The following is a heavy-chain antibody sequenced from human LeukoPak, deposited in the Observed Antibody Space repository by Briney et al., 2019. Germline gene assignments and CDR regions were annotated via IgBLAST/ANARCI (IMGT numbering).Heavy chain of an antibody. D-gene: IGHD3-9*01. CDR2: IIPIFGTA. J-gene: IGHJ4*02. CDR1: GGTFSSYA. Sequence: SVKVSCKASGGTFSSYAISWVRQAPGQGLEWMGGIIPIFGTANYAQKFQGRVTITADKSTSTAYMELSSLRSEDTAVYYRARVVRSDILAGYLYYFDYWGQGTLVTVSS. V-gene: IGHV1-69*06. CDR3: ARVVRSDILAGYLYYFDY.